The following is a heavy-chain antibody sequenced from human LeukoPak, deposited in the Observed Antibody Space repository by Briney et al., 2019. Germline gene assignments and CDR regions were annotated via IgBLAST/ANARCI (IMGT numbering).Heavy chain of an antibody. J-gene: IGHJ4*02. V-gene: IGHV3-30*02. D-gene: IGHD3-10*01. CDR1: GFTFSSYG. CDR3: SKDGSMVLFSHLLDY. Sequence: GGSLTLSCAASGFTFSSYGMLWVRQAPGKGLEWLAFIRYDGSNKYYADSVKGRFTISRDNYKNTLYLQMNSVRDEDTAVYYCSKDGSMVLFSHLLDYWGQGTLVTVSS. CDR2: IRYDGSNK.